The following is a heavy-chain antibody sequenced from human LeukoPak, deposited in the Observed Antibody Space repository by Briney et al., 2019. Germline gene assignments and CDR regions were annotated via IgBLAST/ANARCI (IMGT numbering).Heavy chain of an antibody. CDR3: ARQRPGIAVAGPFDY. D-gene: IGHD6-19*01. CDR1: GGSISSYY. CDR2: IYYSGST. V-gene: IGHV4-59*08. Sequence: PSETLSLTCTASGGSISSYYWSWIRQPPGKGLEWIGYIYYSGSTNYNPSLKSRVTISVDTSKNQFSLKLSSVTAADTAVYYCARQRPGIAVAGPFDYWGQGTLVTVSS. J-gene: IGHJ4*02.